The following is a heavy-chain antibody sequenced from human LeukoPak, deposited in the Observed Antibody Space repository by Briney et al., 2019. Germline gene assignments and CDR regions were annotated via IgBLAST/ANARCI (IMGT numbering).Heavy chain of an antibody. V-gene: IGHV3-7*01. CDR2: IDQDGSEK. CDR3: GRTGDLTNY. J-gene: IGHJ4*02. CDR1: GFTFGNYW. D-gene: IGHD7-27*01. Sequence: PGGSLTLSCTTSGFTFGNYWMTWVRQAPGKGLEWVANIDQDGSEKYYVDSVKGRFTISRDNAKSSLYLQMNSLRAEDTAVYYCGRTGDLTNYWGQGMLVTVSS.